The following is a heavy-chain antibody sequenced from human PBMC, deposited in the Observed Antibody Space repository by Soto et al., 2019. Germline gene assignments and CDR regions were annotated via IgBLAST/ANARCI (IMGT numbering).Heavy chain of an antibody. D-gene: IGHD3-10*01. Sequence: SETLSLTGTVYGGSFSGYYWSWTRQPPGKGLEWIGEINHSGSTNYNPSLKSRVTISVDTSKNQFSLKLSSVTAADTAVYYCALVRGVIYQYGMDVWDQGTTVTVS. V-gene: IGHV4-34*01. CDR2: INHSGST. J-gene: IGHJ6*02. CDR3: ALVRGVIYQYGMDV. CDR1: GGSFSGYY.